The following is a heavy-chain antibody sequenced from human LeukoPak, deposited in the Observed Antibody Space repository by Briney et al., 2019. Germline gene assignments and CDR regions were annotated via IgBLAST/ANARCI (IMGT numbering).Heavy chain of an antibody. J-gene: IGHJ4*02. CDR2: TRNKANSYTT. D-gene: IGHD3-3*01. CDR1: GFTISDHY. Sequence: GGSLRLSCAASGFTISDHYMDWVRQAPGKGLEWVGRTRNKANSYTTEYAASVKGRFTISRDDSKNTLYLQMNSLKTEDTAVYYCARGDDFWSGYLFDYWGQGTLVTVSS. V-gene: IGHV3-72*01. CDR3: ARGDDFWSGYLFDY.